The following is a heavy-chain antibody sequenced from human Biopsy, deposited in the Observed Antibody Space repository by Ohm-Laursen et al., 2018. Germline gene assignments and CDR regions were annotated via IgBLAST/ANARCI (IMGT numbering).Heavy chain of an antibody. CDR3: ARMDCSGGSCHYYSYGMDV. CDR1: GVSITAYY. D-gene: IGHD2-15*01. CDR2: IHHSGST. V-gene: IGHV4-4*09. J-gene: IGHJ6*02. Sequence: TLSLTCTVSGVSITAYYWSWIRQPPGKGLECIGNIHHSGSTNYNLSLKSRLTISVDTSKNQFSLKLSSVTAADTAVYYCARMDCSGGSCHYYSYGMDVWGQGTTVTVSS.